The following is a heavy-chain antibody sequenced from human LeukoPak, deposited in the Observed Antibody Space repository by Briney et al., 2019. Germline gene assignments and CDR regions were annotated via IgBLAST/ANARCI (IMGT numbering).Heavy chain of an antibody. Sequence: SGTLSLTCAVSGGSISSSNWWSWVRQPPGKGLEWIGEIYHSGSTNYNPSLKSRVTISVDKSKNQFSLKLSSVTAADTAVYYCAREVRARAGSSSWFPFDYWGQGTLVTVSS. CDR1: GGSISSSNW. CDR3: AREVRARAGSSSWFPFDY. J-gene: IGHJ4*02. D-gene: IGHD6-13*01. V-gene: IGHV4-4*02. CDR2: IYHSGST.